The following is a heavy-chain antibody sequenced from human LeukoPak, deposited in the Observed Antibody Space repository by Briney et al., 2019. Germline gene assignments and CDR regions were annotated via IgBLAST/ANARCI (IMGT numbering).Heavy chain of an antibody. Sequence: GSLRLSCAASGFTFSSYSMNWVRQAPGKGLEWVSYVSSSSSTIYYADSVKGRFTISRDNAKNSLYLQMNSLRAEDTAVYYCARDPLYGDYPYYFDYWGQGTLVTVSS. V-gene: IGHV3-48*04. J-gene: IGHJ4*02. CDR2: VSSSSSTI. D-gene: IGHD4-17*01. CDR1: GFTFSSYS. CDR3: ARDPLYGDYPYYFDY.